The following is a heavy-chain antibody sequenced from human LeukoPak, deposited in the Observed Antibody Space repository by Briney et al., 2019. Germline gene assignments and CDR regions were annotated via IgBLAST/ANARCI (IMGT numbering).Heavy chain of an antibody. J-gene: IGHJ4*02. CDR2: IYYSGST. Sequence: SETLSLTCTVSGGSISSSSYYWGWIRQPPGKGLEWIGSIYYSGSTYYNPSLKSRVTISVDTSKNQFSLKLSSVTAADTAVYYCARVGGKYYYDSSGNQGILWGQGTLVTVSS. D-gene: IGHD3-22*01. V-gene: IGHV4-39*07. CDR1: GGSISSSSYY. CDR3: ARVGGKYYYDSSGNQGIL.